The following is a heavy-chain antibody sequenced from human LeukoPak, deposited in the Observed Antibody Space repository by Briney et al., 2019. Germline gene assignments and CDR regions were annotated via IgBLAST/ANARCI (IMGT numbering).Heavy chain of an antibody. V-gene: IGHV4-39*01. CDR3: ARQGIPYDFWSGYYSY. J-gene: IGHJ4*02. CDR1: GGSISSSSYY. Sequence: SETLSLTCTVSGGSISSSSYYWGWIRQPPGKGLEWIGSIYYSGSTYYNPSLKSRVTISVDTSKNQFSLKLSSVTAADTAVYYCARQGIPYDFWSGYYSYWGQGTLVTVSS. CDR2: IYYSGST. D-gene: IGHD3-3*01.